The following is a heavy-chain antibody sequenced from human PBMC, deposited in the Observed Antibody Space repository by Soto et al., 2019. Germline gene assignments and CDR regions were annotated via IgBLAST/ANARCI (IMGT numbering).Heavy chain of an antibody. J-gene: IGHJ6*02. Sequence: EVQLVESGGGLVQPGGSLRLSCAASGFTFSSYWMSWVRQAPGKGLEWVANIKQDGSEKYYVDSVKGRFTISRDNAKNSLDLQMNSLRAEDTAVYYCARDRVDNWNRRYYYYGMEVWGQGTPVTV. CDR3: ARDRVDNWNRRYYYYGMEV. CDR2: IKQDGSEK. V-gene: IGHV3-7*01. CDR1: GFTFSSYW. D-gene: IGHD1-20*01.